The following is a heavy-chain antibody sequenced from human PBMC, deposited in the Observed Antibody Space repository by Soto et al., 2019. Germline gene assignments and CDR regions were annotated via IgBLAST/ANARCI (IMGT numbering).Heavy chain of an antibody. D-gene: IGHD5-12*01. Sequence: QVQLVESGGGVVQPGRSLRLSCAASGFTFSSYAMHWVRQAPGKGLEWVAVISYDGSNKYYADSVKGRFTISRDNSKNTLYLQMNSLRAEDTAVYYCARDPTYRRGLRAAPPFDYWGQGTLVTVSS. CDR3: ARDPTYRRGLRAAPPFDY. CDR1: GFTFSSYA. J-gene: IGHJ4*02. V-gene: IGHV3-30-3*01. CDR2: ISYDGSNK.